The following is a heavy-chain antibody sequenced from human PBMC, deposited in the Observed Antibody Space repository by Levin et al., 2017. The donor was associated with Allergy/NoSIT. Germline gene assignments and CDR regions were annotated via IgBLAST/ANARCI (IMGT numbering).Heavy chain of an antibody. Sequence: GGSLRLSCAASGSTFSSYEMNWVRRAPGKGLEWVSYISSTGSTIYSADSVKGRFTISRDNAKNSLYLHMNSLRAEDTAVYYCARQLGNFWSGYNYFDYWGQGTLVTVSS. D-gene: IGHD3-3*01. CDR1: GSTFSSYE. J-gene: IGHJ4*02. CDR3: ARQLGNFWSGYNYFDY. CDR2: ISSTGSTI. V-gene: IGHV3-48*03.